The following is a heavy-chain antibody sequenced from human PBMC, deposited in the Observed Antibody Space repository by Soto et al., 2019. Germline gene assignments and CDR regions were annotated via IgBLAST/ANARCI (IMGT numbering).Heavy chain of an antibody. CDR1: GGSFSGYY. Sequence: TSETLSLTCAVYGGSFSGYYWSWIRQPPGKGLEWIGEINHSGSTNYNPSLKSRVTISVDTSKNQFSLKLSSVTAADTAVYYCARGSRGSRGRYYYGMDVWGQGTTVTVSS. D-gene: IGHD6-13*01. V-gene: IGHV4-34*01. CDR3: ARGSRGSRGRYYYGMDV. J-gene: IGHJ6*02. CDR2: INHSGST.